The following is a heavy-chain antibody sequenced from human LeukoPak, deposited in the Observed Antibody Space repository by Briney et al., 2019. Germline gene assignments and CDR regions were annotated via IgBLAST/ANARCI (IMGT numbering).Heavy chain of an antibody. J-gene: IGHJ6*02. Sequence: PSETLSLTCTVSGGSISSHYWSWIRQPPGKGLEWIGYIYYSGSTNYNPSLKSRVTISVDTSKNQFSLKLSSVTAADTAVYYCARTRNGYYGSGSWGYYGMDVWGQGTTVTVSS. V-gene: IGHV4-59*11. D-gene: IGHD3-10*01. CDR2: IYYSGST. CDR3: ARTRNGYYGSGSWGYYGMDV. CDR1: GGSISSHY.